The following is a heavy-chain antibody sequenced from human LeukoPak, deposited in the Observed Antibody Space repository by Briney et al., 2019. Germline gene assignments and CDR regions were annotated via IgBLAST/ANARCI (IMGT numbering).Heavy chain of an antibody. CDR3: ATGDDTSGPDLYYFDF. CDR2: ISGSGGST. J-gene: IGHJ4*02. Sequence: GGSLRLSCAASGFTFSSYAMSWVRQAPGKGLEWVSAISGSGGSTYYTDSVKGRFTISRDNSKNTLYVQMNSLRAEDTAVYYCATGDDTSGPDLYYFDFWGQGTLVTVSS. D-gene: IGHD3-22*01. CDR1: GFTFSSYA. V-gene: IGHV3-23*01.